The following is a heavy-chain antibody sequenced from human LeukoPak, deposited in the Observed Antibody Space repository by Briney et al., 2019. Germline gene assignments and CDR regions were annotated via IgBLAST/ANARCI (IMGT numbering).Heavy chain of an antibody. Sequence: SETLSLTCAVYGGSFSGYYWSWIRQPPGKGLEWIGEINHNGSTNYNPSLKSRVTISVDTSKNQFSLKLSSVTAADTAVYYCARGGPMVRGVYTLGYWGQGTLVTVSS. CDR3: ARGGPMVRGVYTLGY. CDR1: GGSFSGYY. V-gene: IGHV4-34*01. D-gene: IGHD3-10*01. J-gene: IGHJ4*02. CDR2: INHNGST.